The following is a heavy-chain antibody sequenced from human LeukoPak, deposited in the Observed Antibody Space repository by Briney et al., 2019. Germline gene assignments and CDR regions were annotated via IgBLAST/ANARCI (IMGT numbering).Heavy chain of an antibody. D-gene: IGHD6-25*01. V-gene: IGHV3-30*03. Sequence: PGRSLRLSCAASGFTFSSYGMHWVRQAPGKGLEWVAVISYDGSNKYYADSVKGRFTISRDNSKNTLYLQMNSLRAEDTAVYYCARARLYDAFDIWGQGTMVTVSS. J-gene: IGHJ3*02. CDR3: ARARLYDAFDI. CDR2: ISYDGSNK. CDR1: GFTFSSYG.